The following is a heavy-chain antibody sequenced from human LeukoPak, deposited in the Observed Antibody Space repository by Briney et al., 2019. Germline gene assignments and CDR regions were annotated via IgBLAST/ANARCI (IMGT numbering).Heavy chain of an antibody. CDR1: GFTFSSYA. J-gene: IGHJ4*02. CDR3: AKDRGWRFDY. D-gene: IGHD6-19*01. CDR2: ISGSGGST. Sequence: GGSLRLSCAASGFTFSSYAMSWVRQAPGKGLEWVSAISGSGGSTYYADSVTGRFTISRDNSKNTLYLQMNSLRAEDTAVYSCAKDRGWRFDYWGQGTLVTVSS. V-gene: IGHV3-23*01.